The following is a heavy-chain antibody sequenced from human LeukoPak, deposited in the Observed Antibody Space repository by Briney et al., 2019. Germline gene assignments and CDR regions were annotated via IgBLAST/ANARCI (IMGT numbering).Heavy chain of an antibody. CDR2: IKQDGREK. D-gene: IGHD2-2*01. V-gene: IGHV3-7*01. Sequence: GGSLRLSCAPSGFTFSNYWMSWVRQAPGKGLEWVANIKQDGREKYYVDSVKGRFPISRDNAKNSLYLQMNSLRAEDTAVYYCARDGRYCSSTSCLPYNWFDPWGQGTLVTVSS. CDR3: ARDGRYCSSTSCLPYNWFDP. J-gene: IGHJ5*02. CDR1: GFTFSNYW.